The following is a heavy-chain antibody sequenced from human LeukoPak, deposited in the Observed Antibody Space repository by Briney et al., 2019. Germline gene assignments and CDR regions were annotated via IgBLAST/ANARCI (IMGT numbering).Heavy chain of an antibody. D-gene: IGHD3-22*01. Sequence: GGSLRLSCAASGFTFSSYGMYWVRQAPGKGLEWVAVISYDGSNKYYADSVKGRFTISRDNSKNTLYLQMNSLRAEDTAVYYCAKDLITLDYWGQGTLVTVSS. CDR3: AKDLITLDY. V-gene: IGHV3-30*18. CDR2: ISYDGSNK. J-gene: IGHJ4*02. CDR1: GFTFSSYG.